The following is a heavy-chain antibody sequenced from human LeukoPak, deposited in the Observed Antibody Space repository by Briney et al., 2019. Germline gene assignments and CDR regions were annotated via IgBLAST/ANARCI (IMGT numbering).Heavy chain of an antibody. CDR3: AGRRDGYNYVDY. CDR2: IIPIFGTA. CDR1: GGTFSSYA. D-gene: IGHD5-24*01. V-gene: IGHV1-69*05. J-gene: IGHJ4*02. Sequence: ASVKVSCKASGGTFSSYAISWVRQAPGQGLEWIGGIIPIFGTANYAQKFQGRVTITTDESTSTAYMELSSLRSEDTAVYYCAGRRDGYNYVDYWGQGTLVTVSS.